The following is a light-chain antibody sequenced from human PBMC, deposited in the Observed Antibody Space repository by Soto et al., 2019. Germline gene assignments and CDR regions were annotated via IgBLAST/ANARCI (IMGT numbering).Light chain of an antibody. V-gene: IGKV4-1*01. CDR1: QSVLFSSNNKNY. CDR2: WAS. CDR3: QQYYSTPQT. J-gene: IGKJ1*01. Sequence: DIVMTQSPDSLAVSLGERATINCKSSQSVLFSSNNKNYLAWYQQKPGQPPKLLIYWASTRESGVSDRFSGGGSGTDFTLTISSLQAEDVAVYYCQQYYSTPQTFGQGTKVEIK.